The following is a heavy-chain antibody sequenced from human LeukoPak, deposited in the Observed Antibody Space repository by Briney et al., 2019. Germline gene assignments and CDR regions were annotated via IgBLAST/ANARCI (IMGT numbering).Heavy chain of an antibody. CDR3: ARGGGGYSYGLDY. CDR1: GYTFTTYA. Sequence: ASVKVSCKASGYTFTTYAMHWVRQAPGQRLEWMGWSNAGNGNTKYSQEFQGRVTITRDTSASTAYMELSSLRSEDMAGYYCARGGGGYSYGLDYWGQGTLVTVSS. CDR2: SNAGNGNT. D-gene: IGHD5-18*01. V-gene: IGHV1-3*02. J-gene: IGHJ4*02.